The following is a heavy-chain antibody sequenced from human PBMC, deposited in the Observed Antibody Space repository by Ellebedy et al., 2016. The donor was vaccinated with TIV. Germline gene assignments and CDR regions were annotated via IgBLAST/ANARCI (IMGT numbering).Heavy chain of an antibody. J-gene: IGHJ6*03. V-gene: IGHV4-4*07. D-gene: IGHD1-1*01. CDR2: IFTSGRF. Sequence: GSLRLSCTVSGGSASRYFWSWIRQPAGKGLEWIGRIFTSGRFNYNPSLMSRVTMSVVTSKNQISLRLNSVTAADTAVYYCARVHCSITTCDYYYMDVWGKGTTVTVSS. CDR1: GGSASRYF. CDR3: ARVHCSITTCDYYYMDV.